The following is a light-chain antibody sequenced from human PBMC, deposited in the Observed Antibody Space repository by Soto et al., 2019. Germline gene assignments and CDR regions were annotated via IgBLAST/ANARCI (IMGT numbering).Light chain of an antibody. CDR3: MSFIDSTSTHWV. Sequence: QSALTQPASVSGSPGQSITISCTGTSSDVGHPYNYVSWYQQHPGKAPKLLIFKVSNRPSGISGRFSGSKSGNTASLTISGLQAEDEADYYCMSFIDSTSTHWVLGGGTKLIVL. J-gene: IGLJ3*02. CDR2: KVS. V-gene: IGLV2-14*03. CDR1: SSDVGHPYNY.